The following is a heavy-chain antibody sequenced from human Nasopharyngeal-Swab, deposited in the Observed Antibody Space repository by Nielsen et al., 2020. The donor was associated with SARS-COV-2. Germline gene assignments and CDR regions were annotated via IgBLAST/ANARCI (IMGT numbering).Heavy chain of an antibody. CDR1: GFTFSSYA. Sequence: GESLKISCTAPGFTFSSYAMSWVRQAPGKGLEWVSVISGSGSGTYYADSVKGRFTISRDKSQNTLYLQMSSLRADDTAVYYCAKGGRSITIFGVAGSFDNWGQGTLVTVSS. CDR2: ISGSGSGT. D-gene: IGHD3-3*01. J-gene: IGHJ4*02. CDR3: AKGGRSITIFGVAGSFDN. V-gene: IGHV3-23*01.